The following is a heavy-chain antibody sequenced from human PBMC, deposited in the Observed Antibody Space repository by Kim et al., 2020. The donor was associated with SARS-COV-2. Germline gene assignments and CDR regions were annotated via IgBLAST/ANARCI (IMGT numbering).Heavy chain of an antibody. V-gene: IGHV3-13*04. CDR3: ARDTFGGMDV. CDR1: GFTFSSYD. Sequence: GGSLRLSCAASGFTFSSYDMHWVRQATGKGLEWVAAIGTAGDTYYPGSAKGRFTTSRENAKNSLYLQMNSLRAGETAVYYCARDTFGGMDVWGQGTTVTVSS. CDR2: IGTAGDT. J-gene: IGHJ6*02. D-gene: IGHD3-10*01.